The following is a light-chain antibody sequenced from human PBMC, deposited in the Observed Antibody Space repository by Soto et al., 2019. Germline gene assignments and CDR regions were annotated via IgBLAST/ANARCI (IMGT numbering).Light chain of an antibody. J-gene: IGKJ5*01. CDR2: DAS. V-gene: IGKV3-15*01. CDR3: QQYNDWPPFT. Sequence: EIMMTQSPATLSVSPGERATLSCRASRSVNADLAWYQQKPGQAPRLLIYDASTRATGIPARFSGSGSGTEFTLTISSLQSEDFAVYYCQQYNDWPPFTFGQGTRLEIK. CDR1: RSVNAD.